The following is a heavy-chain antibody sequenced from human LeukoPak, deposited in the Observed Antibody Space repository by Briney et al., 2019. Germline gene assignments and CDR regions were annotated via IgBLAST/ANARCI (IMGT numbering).Heavy chain of an antibody. CDR1: GFTFSSYG. CDR3: STGPRSLPY. J-gene: IGHJ4*01. Sequence: GGSLRLSCAASGFTFSSYGMSWVRQAPGKGLEWVSAISGSGGSTYYADSVKGRFTISRDNAKNSLYLQMNSLRPEDTALYYCSTGPRSLPYWGPGTLVTVSS. D-gene: IGHD4-23*01. V-gene: IGHV3-23*01. CDR2: ISGSGGST.